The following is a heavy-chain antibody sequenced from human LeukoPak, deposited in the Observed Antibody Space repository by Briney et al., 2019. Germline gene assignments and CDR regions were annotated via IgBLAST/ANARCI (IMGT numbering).Heavy chain of an antibody. CDR1: GFTFSSYA. CDR2: ISGSGGST. J-gene: IGHJ3*02. CDR3: AKDLVVLLWFGELLFSNIEDAFDI. V-gene: IGHV3-23*01. Sequence: GGSLRLSCAASGFTFSSYAMSWVRQAPGKGLEWVSAISGSGGSTYYADSVKGRFTISRDNSKNTLYLQMNSLRAEATAVYYCAKDLVVLLWFGELLFSNIEDAFDIWGQGTMVTVSS. D-gene: IGHD3-10*01.